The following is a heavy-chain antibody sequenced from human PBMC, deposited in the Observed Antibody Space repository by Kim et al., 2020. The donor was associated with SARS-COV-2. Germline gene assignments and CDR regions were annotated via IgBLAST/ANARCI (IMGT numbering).Heavy chain of an antibody. V-gene: IGHV3-74*01. CDR3: ARDSYYGSGTGRGSYYYYGMDV. J-gene: IGHJ6*02. CDR1: GFTFSSYW. CDR2: INSDGSST. D-gene: IGHD3-10*01. Sequence: GGSLRLSCAASGFTFSSYWMHWVRQAPGKGLVWVSRINSDGSSTSYADSVKGRFTISRDNAKNTLYLQMNSLRAEDTAVYYCARDSYYGSGTGRGSYYYYGMDVWGQGTTVTVSS.